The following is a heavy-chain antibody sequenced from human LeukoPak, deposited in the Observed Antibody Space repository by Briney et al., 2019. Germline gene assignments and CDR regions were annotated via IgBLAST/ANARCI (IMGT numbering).Heavy chain of an antibody. CDR3: ARVMRGSSYYYYYMDV. Sequence: ASVKVSCKASGYTFTSYAMNWVRQAPGQGLEWMGWINTNTGNPTYAQGFTGRFVFSLDTSVSTAYLQISSLKAEDTAVYYCARVMRGSSYYYYYMDVWGKGTTVTVSS. CDR2: INTNTGNP. CDR1: GYTFTSYA. V-gene: IGHV7-4-1*02. J-gene: IGHJ6*03. D-gene: IGHD2-8*01.